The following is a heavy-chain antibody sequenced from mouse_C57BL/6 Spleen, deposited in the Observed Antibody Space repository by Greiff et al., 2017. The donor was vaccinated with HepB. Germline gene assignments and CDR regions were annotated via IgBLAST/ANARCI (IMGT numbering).Heavy chain of an antibody. CDR2: ISYDGSN. J-gene: IGHJ3*01. CDR1: GYSITSGYY. D-gene: IGHD2-4*01. CDR3: ARDGNYDYDGAWFAY. Sequence: EVKLVESGPGLVKPSQSLSLTCSVTGYSITSGYYWNWIRQFPGNKLEWMGYISYDGSNNYNPSLKNRISITRDTSKNQFFLKLNSVTTEDTATYYCARDGNYDYDGAWFAYWGQGTLVTVSA. V-gene: IGHV3-6*01.